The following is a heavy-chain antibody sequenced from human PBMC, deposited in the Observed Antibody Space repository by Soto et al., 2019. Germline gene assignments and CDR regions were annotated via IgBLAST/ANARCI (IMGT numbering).Heavy chain of an antibody. Sequence: QVQLQESGPGLVKPSETLSLTCTVSGGSISGYYWSWIRQPPGKGLQWIGYIYSSGSTNYNPSLKGRVTIAVETAKTQFSLNLRSVTAADTAVYYCARQRRDFDYWGQGSLVTVSS. V-gene: IGHV4-59*08. CDR2: IYSSGST. CDR1: GGSISGYY. CDR3: ARQRRDFDY. J-gene: IGHJ4*02.